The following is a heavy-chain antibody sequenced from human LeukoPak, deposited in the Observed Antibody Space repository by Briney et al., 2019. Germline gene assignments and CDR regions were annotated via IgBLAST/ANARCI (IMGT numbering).Heavy chain of an antibody. V-gene: IGHV3-23*01. Sequence: AGGSLRLSCAASGFTFSSYAMSWVRQAPGQGLELVSAISGSGGSTYYADSVKGRFTISRDNSKNTLYLQMNSLRAEDTAVYYCAKDLRGLSTLYYYYMDVWGKGTTVTVSS. J-gene: IGHJ6*03. CDR3: AKDLRGLSTLYYYYMDV. CDR1: GFTFSSYA. D-gene: IGHD3-16*02. CDR2: ISGSGGST.